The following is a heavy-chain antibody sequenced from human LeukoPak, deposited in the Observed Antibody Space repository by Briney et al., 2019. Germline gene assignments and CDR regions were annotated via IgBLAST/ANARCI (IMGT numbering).Heavy chain of an antibody. D-gene: IGHD3-3*01. V-gene: IGHV1-18*01. CDR1: GYTFTNYG. CDR3: ARNRFLEWLLGAFDI. Sequence: ASVKVSCKASGYTFTNYGITWVRQAPGQGLEWMGWISAYNGNTNYAQKLQGRVTMTTDTSTSTAYMELRSLRPDDTAVYYCARNRFLEWLLGAFDIWGQGTMVTVSS. CDR2: ISAYNGNT. J-gene: IGHJ3*02.